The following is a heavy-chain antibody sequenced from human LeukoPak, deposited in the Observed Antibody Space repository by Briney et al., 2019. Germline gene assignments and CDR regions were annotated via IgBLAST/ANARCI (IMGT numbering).Heavy chain of an antibody. CDR2: ISSSSSYI. CDR1: GFTFSSYS. V-gene: IGHV3-21*01. CDR3: ARASRGVVPAAIAQYYFDY. D-gene: IGHD2-2*01. J-gene: IGHJ4*02. Sequence: GGSLRLSRAASGFTFSSYSMSWVRQAPGKGLEWVSSISSSSSYIYYADSVKGRFTISRDNAKNSLYLQMNSLRAEDTAVYYCARASRGVVPAAIAQYYFDYWGQGTLVTVSS.